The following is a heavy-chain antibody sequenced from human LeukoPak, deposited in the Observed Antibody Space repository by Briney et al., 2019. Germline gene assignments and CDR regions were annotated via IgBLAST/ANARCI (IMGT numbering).Heavy chain of an antibody. J-gene: IGHJ4*02. CDR3: GRGYGEYGGEDFDN. CDR2: IKQDGSEK. D-gene: IGHD4-17*01. CDR1: GFTFSSYW. Sequence: GGSLRLSCAVSGFTFSSYWMSWVRQAPGKGLEWVANIKQDGSEKYYVDSVKGRFTISRDNAKNSLYLQMNSLRAEDTAVYYCGRGYGEYGGEDFDNWGQGTLVTVSS. V-gene: IGHV3-7*04.